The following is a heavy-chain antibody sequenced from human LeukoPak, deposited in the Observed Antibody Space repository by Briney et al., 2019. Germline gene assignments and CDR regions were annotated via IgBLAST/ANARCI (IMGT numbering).Heavy chain of an antibody. CDR1: GYTFTSYG. CDR3: AADIDSSDEEPHNWFDP. CDR2: ISAYNGNT. Sequence: ASVKVSCKASGYTFTSYGISWVRQAPGQGLEWMGWISAYNGNTNYAQKLQGRVTMTTDTSTSTAYMELRSLRSDDTAVYYCAADIDSSDEEPHNWFDPWAREPWSPSPQ. V-gene: IGHV1-18*01. D-gene: IGHD3-22*01. J-gene: IGHJ5*02.